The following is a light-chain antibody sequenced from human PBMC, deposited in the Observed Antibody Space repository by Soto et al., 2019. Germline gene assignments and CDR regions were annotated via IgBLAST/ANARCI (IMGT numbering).Light chain of an antibody. CDR3: QQRSNWPRT. J-gene: IGKJ1*01. Sequence: EIVLSQSPATPSLSPGERDTLSCRASQSVSSYLAWYQQKPGQAPRLLIYDASNRATGIPARFSGSGSGTDFTLTISSLEPEDFAVYYCQQRSNWPRTFGQGTKVDI. CDR2: DAS. CDR1: QSVSSY. V-gene: IGKV3-11*01.